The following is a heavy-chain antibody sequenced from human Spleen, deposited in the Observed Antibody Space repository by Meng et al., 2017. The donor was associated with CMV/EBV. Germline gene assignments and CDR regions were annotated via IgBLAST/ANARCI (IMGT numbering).Heavy chain of an antibody. V-gene: IGHV3-20*04. J-gene: IGHJ6*02. CDR2: INGKGRSI. D-gene: IGHD5-18*01. CDR1: GFTFGDYG. Sequence: GESLKISCAASGFTFGDYGMGWVRQAPGKGLEWVSGINGKGRSIGYADSVKGRVSISRDNAKNSLYLQMNSLRDEDTAVYFCVRGHTYGDYYFYGMDVWGQGTTFTVSS. CDR3: VRGHTYGDYYFYGMDV.